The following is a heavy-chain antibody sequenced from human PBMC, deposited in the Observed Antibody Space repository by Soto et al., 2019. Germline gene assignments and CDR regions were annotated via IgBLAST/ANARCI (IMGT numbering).Heavy chain of an antibody. D-gene: IGHD2-2*01. CDR1: GGSISSYY. CDR2: IYYSGST. CDR3: ARESFVVVPAASYNWFDP. J-gene: IGHJ5*02. V-gene: IGHV4-59*01. Sequence: SETLSLTCTVSGGSISSYYWSWIRQPPGKGLEWIGYIYYSGSTNYNPSLKSRVTISVDTSKNQFSLKLSSVTAADTAVYYCARESFVVVPAASYNWFDPWGQGTLVTVS.